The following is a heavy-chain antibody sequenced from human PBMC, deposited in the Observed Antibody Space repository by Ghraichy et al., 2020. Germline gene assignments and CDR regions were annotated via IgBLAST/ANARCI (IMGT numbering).Heavy chain of an antibody. D-gene: IGHD3-22*01. V-gene: IGHV1-18*01. CDR1: GYTFTSYG. J-gene: IGHJ4*02. Sequence: ASVKVSCKASGYTFTSYGISWVRQAPGQGLEWMGWISAYNGNTNYAQKLQGRVTMTTDTSTSTAYMELRSLRSDDTAVYYCARDTLPYYYDSPGGYWGQGTLVTVSS. CDR2: ISAYNGNT. CDR3: ARDTLPYYYDSPGGY.